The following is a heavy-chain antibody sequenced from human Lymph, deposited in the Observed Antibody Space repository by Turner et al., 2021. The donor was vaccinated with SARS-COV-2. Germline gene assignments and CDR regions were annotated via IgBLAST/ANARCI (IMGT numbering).Heavy chain of an antibody. Sequence: QVQLVQSGAEVKKPGASVKVSCKASGYTFTSYYMHWVRQAPGQGLEWMGIINPSGGSTSYAQKFQGRVTMTRDTSTSTVDMELSSLRSEDTAVYYCARDPPIQIWVDYFYYGGRLGPRDHGHRLL. J-gene: IGHJ6*02. CDR3: ARDPPIQIWVDYFYYGGR. D-gene: IGHD5-18*01. CDR2: INPSGGST. V-gene: IGHV1-46*01. CDR1: GYTFTSYY.